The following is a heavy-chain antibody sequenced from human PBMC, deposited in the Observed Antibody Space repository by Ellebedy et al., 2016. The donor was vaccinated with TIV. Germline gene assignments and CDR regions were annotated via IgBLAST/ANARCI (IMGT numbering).Heavy chain of an antibody. D-gene: IGHD3-3*01. J-gene: IGHJ5*01. Sequence: AASVKVSCKSSGGTFSNYAISWVRQAPGQGLEWMGGIIPIFGTTNDAQKFQGRVTITADESTSTAYMELSSLRSEDTAVYYCARFEGRGYYPDSWGQGTLITVSS. CDR3: ARFEGRGYYPDS. CDR1: GGTFSNYA. V-gene: IGHV1-69*13. CDR2: IIPIFGTT.